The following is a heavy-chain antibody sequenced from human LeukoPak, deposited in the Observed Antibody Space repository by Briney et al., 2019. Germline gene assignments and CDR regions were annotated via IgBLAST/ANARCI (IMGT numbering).Heavy chain of an antibody. J-gene: IGHJ4*02. D-gene: IGHD1-7*01. Sequence: GGSLRLSCAASGFTFSSYAMHWVRQAPGKGLEWVAVISYDGSNKYYADSVKGRFTVSRDNAKNSLYLQMNSLRTEDTAVYYCARAHNWKYGSFDFWGQGTLVTVSS. CDR3: ARAHNWKYGSFDF. V-gene: IGHV3-30*04. CDR2: ISYDGSNK. CDR1: GFTFSSYA.